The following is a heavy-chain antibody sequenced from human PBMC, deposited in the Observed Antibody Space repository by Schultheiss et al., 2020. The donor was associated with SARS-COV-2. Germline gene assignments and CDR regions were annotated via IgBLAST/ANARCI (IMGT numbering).Heavy chain of an antibody. V-gene: IGHV1-2*04. D-gene: IGHD2-15*01. CDR1: GYTFTGYY. J-gene: IGHJ5*02. CDR2: INPNSGGT. Sequence: ASVKVSCKASGYTFTGYYMHWVRQAPGQGLEWMGWINPNSGGTNYAQKFQGWVTMTRDTSISTAYMELSRLRSDDTAVYYCAIVGGPRYCSGGSCYFPENAWFDPWGQGTLVTVSS. CDR3: AIVGGPRYCSGGSCYFPENAWFDP.